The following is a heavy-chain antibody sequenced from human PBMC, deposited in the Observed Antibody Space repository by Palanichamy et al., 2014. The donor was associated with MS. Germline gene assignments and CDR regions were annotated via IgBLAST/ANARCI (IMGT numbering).Heavy chain of an antibody. CDR1: GASINYNSYY. D-gene: IGHD1-26*01. J-gene: IGHJ5*02. CDR2: IYYSGNT. CDR3: VRDRFGSGSPNWFDP. V-gene: IGHV4-39*07. Sequence: QLHLQESGPGLVKPSETLSLTCTVSGASINYNSYYWGWIRQPPGKGLEWIGSIYYSGNTHYNPSLKSRVTISVDTSKNQFSLKLTSVTAADTAVYYCVRDRFGSGSPNWFDPWGQGTLVTVSS.